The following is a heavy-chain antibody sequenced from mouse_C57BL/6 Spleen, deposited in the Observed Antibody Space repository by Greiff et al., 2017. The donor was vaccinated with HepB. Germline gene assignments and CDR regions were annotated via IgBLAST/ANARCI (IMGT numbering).Heavy chain of an antibody. J-gene: IGHJ2*01. Sequence: EVKLLESGPGLVKPSQSLSLTCSVTGYSITSGYYWNWIRQFPGNKLEWMGYISYDGSNNYNPSLKNRISITRDTSKNQFFLKLNSVTTEDTATYYCARLTTVVATTYYFDYWGQGTTLTVSS. CDR2: ISYDGSN. V-gene: IGHV3-6*01. CDR1: GYSITSGYY. CDR3: ARLTTVVATTYYFDY. D-gene: IGHD1-1*01.